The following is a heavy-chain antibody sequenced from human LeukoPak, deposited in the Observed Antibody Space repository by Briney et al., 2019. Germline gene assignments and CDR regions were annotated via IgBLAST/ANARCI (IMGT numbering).Heavy chain of an antibody. CDR3: ARVPAAYYYGMDV. D-gene: IGHD2-2*01. Sequence: SETLSLTCTVSGGSISSGGYFWSGLRQHPGRGLEWIGYIYYSGSTNYNPSLKSRVTLSVDTSNNQLSLKLSSVTAADTPVYYCARVPAAYYYGMDVWGQGTTVTVSS. V-gene: IGHV4-31*02. CDR1: GGSISSGGYF. CDR2: IYYSGST. J-gene: IGHJ6*02.